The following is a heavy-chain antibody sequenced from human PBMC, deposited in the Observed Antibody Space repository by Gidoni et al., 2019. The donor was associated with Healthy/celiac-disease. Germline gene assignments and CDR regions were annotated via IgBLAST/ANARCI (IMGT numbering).Heavy chain of an antibody. V-gene: IGHV3-74*01. CDR1: GFTFSSSW. J-gene: IGHJ2*01. CDR2: INIDGTST. CDR3: ARVGYSSSWRYWYFDL. D-gene: IGHD6-13*01. Sequence: EVQLVESGGGLVQPGGSLRLSCAASGFTFSSSWMHWVRQAPGKGLVWVSRINIDGTSTSYADSVKGRFTISRDNAKNTLYLQMNSLRAEDTAVYYCARVGYSSSWRYWYFDLWGRGTLVTVSS.